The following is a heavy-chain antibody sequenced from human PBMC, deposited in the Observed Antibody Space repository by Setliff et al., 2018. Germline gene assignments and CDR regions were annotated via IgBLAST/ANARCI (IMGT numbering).Heavy chain of an antibody. Sequence: SLTCSVSGASISSYYWSWIRQPPGKGLEWIGYIYTSGTTKYNPSLKSRVTISIDTSKSQFSLNLRSVTAADTAVYYCARLSPYNTGPPFDYWGQGTLVTVSS. CDR2: IYTSGTT. D-gene: IGHD2-8*02. CDR1: GASISSYY. V-gene: IGHV4-4*08. J-gene: IGHJ4*02. CDR3: ARLSPYNTGPPFDY.